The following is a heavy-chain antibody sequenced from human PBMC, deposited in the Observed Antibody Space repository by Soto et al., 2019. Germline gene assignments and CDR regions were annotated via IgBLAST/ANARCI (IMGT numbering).Heavy chain of an antibody. V-gene: IGHV1-24*01. CDR1: GYTLSELS. J-gene: IGHJ5*02. CDR2: FDPENIET. Sequence: ASVKVSCKVSGYTLSELSMHWVRQAPGKGLEWMGGFDPENIETIYAQKFQGRVTMTEDTSTDTAYVELSSLRSEDTAVYYCATEGLFNNWFDPWGQGTLVTVSS. CDR3: ATEGLFNNWFDP.